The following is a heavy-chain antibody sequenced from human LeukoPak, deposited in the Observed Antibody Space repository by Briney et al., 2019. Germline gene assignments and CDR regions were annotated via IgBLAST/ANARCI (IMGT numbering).Heavy chain of an antibody. J-gene: IGHJ6*03. CDR3: ARSLDYYYYYMDV. V-gene: IGHV4-30-4*07. CDR2: IYYSGST. CDR1: GGSISSGGYS. Sequence: PSETLSLTCAVSGGSISSGGYSWSWIRQPPGKGLEWIGYIYYSGSTYYNPSLKSRVTISVDTSKNQFSLKLSSVTAADTAVYYCARSLDYYYYYMDVWGKGTTVTVSS.